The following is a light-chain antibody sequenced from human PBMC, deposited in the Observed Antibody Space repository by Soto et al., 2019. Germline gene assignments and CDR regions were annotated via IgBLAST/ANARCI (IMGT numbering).Light chain of an antibody. J-gene: IGKJ1*01. Sequence: EIVLTQSPATLSLSPGERATLSCRASQSVSSYLAWYQQKPGQAPRLLIYDASNRATGIPARFSGSGSGTDFTLTISSLEPEDFAVYYCSTGLTFGQGTKVEIK. CDR3: STGLT. V-gene: IGKV3-11*01. CDR1: QSVSSY. CDR2: DAS.